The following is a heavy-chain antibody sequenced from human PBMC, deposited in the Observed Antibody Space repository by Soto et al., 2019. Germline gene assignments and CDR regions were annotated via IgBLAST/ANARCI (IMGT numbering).Heavy chain of an antibody. CDR1: GFTFSSYS. J-gene: IGHJ5*02. V-gene: IGHV3-48*04. Sequence: GGSLRLSCAASGFTFSSYSLNWVRQAPGKGLEWVSYITSSGTTVYYADSVRGRFTISRDNAKNSLYLQMNSLKTEDTAVYYCTRDFELGALGWFDPWGQGTLVTVS. CDR3: TRDFELGALGWFDP. CDR2: ITSSGTTV. D-gene: IGHD1-26*01.